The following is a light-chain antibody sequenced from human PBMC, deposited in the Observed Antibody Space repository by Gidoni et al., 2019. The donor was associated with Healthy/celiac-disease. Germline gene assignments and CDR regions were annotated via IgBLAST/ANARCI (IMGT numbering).Light chain of an antibody. V-gene: IGKV1-39*01. J-gene: IGKJ1*01. CDR1: QSISSY. CDR3: QQSYSTPQVT. CDR2: AAS. Sequence: DIQMTQSPSSLSASVGDRVTITCRASQSISSYLNWYQQKPGKAPKLLIYAASSLQSGVPSRFSGSGSGTDFTLTISSLQPEDFATYYCQQSYSTPQVTFDQGTKVEIK.